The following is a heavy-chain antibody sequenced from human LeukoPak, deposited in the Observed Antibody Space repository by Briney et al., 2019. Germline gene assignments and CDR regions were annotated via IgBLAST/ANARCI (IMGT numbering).Heavy chain of an antibody. V-gene: IGHV1-69*04. CDR2: IIPNLGTT. CDR1: GGTSNSHA. Sequence: SVEVSCKASGGTSNSHAISWVRQAPRQGLEWMGRIIPNLGTTNRAQNFQDRVTLTADKSTNTAYMELTSLTSDDTAVYYCATTNDGGGYQWGDFFDFWGQGTLVTVSS. CDR3: ATTNDGGGYQWGDFFDF. D-gene: IGHD3-22*01. J-gene: IGHJ4*02.